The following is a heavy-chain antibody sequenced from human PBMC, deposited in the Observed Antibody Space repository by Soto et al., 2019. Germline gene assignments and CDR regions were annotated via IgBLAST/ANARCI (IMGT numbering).Heavy chain of an antibody. CDR1: GYTFTRYA. CDR3: ARVDWGNGYWYFDL. D-gene: IGHD3-9*01. V-gene: IGHV1-18*01. J-gene: IGHJ2*01. CDR2: ISGNTCDT. Sequence: QVQLVQSGAEVKKPGASVKVSCKASGYTFTRYALSWVRQAPGQGLEWMGWISGNTCDTRYAQKLQGRVTMTTDTSTSTVYMELRRLRSDDTAVYYCARVDWGNGYWYFDLWGRGTLVTVSS.